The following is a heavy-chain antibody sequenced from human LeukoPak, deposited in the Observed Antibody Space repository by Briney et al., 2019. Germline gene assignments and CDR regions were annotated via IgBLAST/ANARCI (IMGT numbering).Heavy chain of an antibody. CDR3: ARSYDFWSGYYPLDY. V-gene: IGHV1-46*01. CDR1: GYTFTSYY. Sequence: ASVKVSCKASGYTFTSYYMHWVREAPGQRLEWMAIINPSGGSTSYAQKFQGRVTMTRDTSTSTVYMELSSLRSEDTAVYYCARSYDFWSGYYPLDYWGQGTLVTVSS. D-gene: IGHD3-3*01. J-gene: IGHJ4*02. CDR2: INPSGGST.